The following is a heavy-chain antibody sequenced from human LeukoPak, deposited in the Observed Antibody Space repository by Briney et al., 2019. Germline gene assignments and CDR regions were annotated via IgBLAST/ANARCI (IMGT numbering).Heavy chain of an antibody. CDR1: GDTFTSYF. CDR2: INPSGGRT. J-gene: IGHJ4*02. Sequence: ASVQVSCKASGDTFTSYFMHWVRQAPGQGLEWMGLINPSGGRTSYAQKFQGRVTLTRDMSTSTVYMELSSLGSDETAVYYCARVVLLTGYYFFDYWGQGTLVTVSS. V-gene: IGHV1-46*01. D-gene: IGHD3-9*01. CDR3: ARVVLLTGYYFFDY.